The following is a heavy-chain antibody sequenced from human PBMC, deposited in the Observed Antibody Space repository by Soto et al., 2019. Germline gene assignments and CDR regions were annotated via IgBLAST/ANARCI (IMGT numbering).Heavy chain of an antibody. CDR2: IYKDFT. CDR3: AREPRYCSGGSCSIMGDAFDI. CDR1: GFTVTDIY. V-gene: IGHV3-66*01. J-gene: IGHJ3*02. Sequence: EVQLVESGGGLVQPGGSLRLSCVASGFTVTDIYMNWVRQAPGKGLEWVSVIYKDFTDYADFVRGRFSVSTDTSKNALYLQLDNLRAEATAVYYRAREPRYCSGGSCSIMGDAFDIWGQGAMVTVSS. D-gene: IGHD2-15*01.